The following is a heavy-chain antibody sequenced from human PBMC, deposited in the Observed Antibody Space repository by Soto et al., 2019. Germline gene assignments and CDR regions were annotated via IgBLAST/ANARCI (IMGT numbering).Heavy chain of an antibody. Sequence: QVQLVQSGAEVKKPGASVKVSCKASGYTFTSNGIHWVRQAPGQGLEWMGWISAYNGNTDYAQKIQGRVTMTTDPSTSTAYMELRSLISDDTAVYYCARGYDVTFYYYGMEVWGQGTTVTVSS. CDR3: ARGYDVTFYYYGMEV. D-gene: IGHD5-12*01. J-gene: IGHJ6*02. V-gene: IGHV1-18*01. CDR2: ISAYNGNT. CDR1: GYTFTSNG.